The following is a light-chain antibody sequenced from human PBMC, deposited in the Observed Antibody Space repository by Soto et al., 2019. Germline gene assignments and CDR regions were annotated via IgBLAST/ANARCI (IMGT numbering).Light chain of an antibody. J-gene: IGKJ4*01. CDR1: QSVSSSY. V-gene: IGKV3-20*01. Sequence: EIVLTQSPGTLSLSPGERATLSCRASQSVSSSYLAWYQQKPGQAPRLLIYGASSRATGIPDRFSGSGSGTDFTLTISSLEPEDFAVYYCQQYNNWPPAFGGGTKVDIK. CDR2: GAS. CDR3: QQYNNWPPA.